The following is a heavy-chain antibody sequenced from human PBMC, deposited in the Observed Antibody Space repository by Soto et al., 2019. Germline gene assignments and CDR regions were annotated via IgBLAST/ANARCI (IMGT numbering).Heavy chain of an antibody. D-gene: IGHD3-10*01. CDR2: INGTGTTI. V-gene: IGHV3-48*03. Sequence: GGSLRLSCAGTGLTFSNYEMNWVRQAPGKGLEWVSYINGTGTTIYYAASVKGRFTISRDNAKNSLYLQMSSLRAEDTAIYYCARDSGYGSRSSVNHYLDYWGHGTLVTVSS. CDR3: ARDSGYGSRSSVNHYLDY. J-gene: IGHJ4*01. CDR1: GLTFSNYE.